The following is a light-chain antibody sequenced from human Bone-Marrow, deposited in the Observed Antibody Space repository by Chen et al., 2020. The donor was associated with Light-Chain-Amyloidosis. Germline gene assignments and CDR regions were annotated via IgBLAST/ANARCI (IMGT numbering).Light chain of an antibody. CDR3: QQYGTSPLS. J-gene: IGKJ4*01. Sequence: EIVLTQSPGTLSLSPGEGANLSCRASQTISSNYLTWYQQKFGQAPRLLIYGSSSRATGIPDRFTGSGSGTYFTLTINRLEPEDFAMYYCQQYGTSPLSFGGGTKVAIK. V-gene: IGKV3-20*01. CDR2: GSS. CDR1: QTISSNY.